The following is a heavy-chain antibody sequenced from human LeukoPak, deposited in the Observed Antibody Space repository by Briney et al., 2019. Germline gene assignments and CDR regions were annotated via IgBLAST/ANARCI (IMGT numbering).Heavy chain of an antibody. D-gene: IGHD3-10*01. J-gene: IGHJ4*02. CDR2: INFNGGRT. V-gene: IGHV3-23*01. CDR1: GFDFSSHV. CDR3: AKGGRGSWAGNTGD. Sequence: GGSLRLPCAAPGFDFSSHVMNWVRQAPGKGLEWVSTINFNGGRTYYADSVKRRFSVSRDNSKKTLYLQMNSVGVEDTAVYYCAKGGRGSWAGNTGDWGQGTVVSVSS.